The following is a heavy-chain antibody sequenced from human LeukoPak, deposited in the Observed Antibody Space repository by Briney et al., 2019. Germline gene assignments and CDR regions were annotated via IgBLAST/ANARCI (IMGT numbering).Heavy chain of an antibody. CDR2: IIPIFGTA. J-gene: IGHJ4*02. CDR3: ARGGDGYNGYFDY. CDR1: GGTFSSYA. Sequence: SVKVSCKASGGTFSSYAISWVRQAPGQGLEWMGGIIPIFGTANYAQKFQGRVTITADESTSTAYMELSSLRSEDTAVYYCARGGDGYNGYFDYWGQGTLVTVSS. V-gene: IGHV1-69*13. D-gene: IGHD5-24*01.